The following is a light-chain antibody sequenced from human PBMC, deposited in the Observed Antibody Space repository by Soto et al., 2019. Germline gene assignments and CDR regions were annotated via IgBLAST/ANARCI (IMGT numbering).Light chain of an antibody. J-gene: IGKJ4*01. CDR1: QTVSSF. CDR3: QQHANWPLT. V-gene: IGKV3-11*01. CDR2: DAS. Sequence: EIVLTQSPATLSLSPGERATLSCRASQTVSSFLAWYQQTPGQPPRLLIYDASNRATGIPPRFSGSGSGTDFTLAISSLEPEDFAVYYCQQHANWPLTFGGGTKVDIK.